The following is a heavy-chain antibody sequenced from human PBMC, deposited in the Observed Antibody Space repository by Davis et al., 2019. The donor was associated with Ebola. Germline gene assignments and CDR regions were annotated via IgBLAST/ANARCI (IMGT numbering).Heavy chain of an antibody. D-gene: IGHD6-19*01. V-gene: IGHV1-69*04. CDR3: ARDVGGAAGTDY. Sequence: SVKVSCKASGYTFTSYGISWVRQAPGQGLEWMGRIIPILGIANYAQKFQGRVTITADKSTSTAYMELSSLRSEDTAVYYCARDVGGAAGTDYWGQGTLVTVSS. J-gene: IGHJ4*02. CDR2: IIPILGIA. CDR1: GYTFTSYG.